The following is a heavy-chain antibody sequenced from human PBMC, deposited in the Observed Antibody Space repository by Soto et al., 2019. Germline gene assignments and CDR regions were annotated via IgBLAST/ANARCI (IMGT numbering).Heavy chain of an antibody. CDR3: AAARGTVTPFDY. Sequence: ASVKVSCKASGYTFTSYGISWVRQAPGQGLEWMGWISAYNGNTNYAQKFQERVTITRDMSTSTAYMELSSLRSEDTAVYYCAAARGTVTPFDYWGQGTLVTVSS. J-gene: IGHJ4*02. CDR2: ISAYNGNT. D-gene: IGHD4-4*01. CDR1: GYTFTSYG. V-gene: IGHV1-18*01.